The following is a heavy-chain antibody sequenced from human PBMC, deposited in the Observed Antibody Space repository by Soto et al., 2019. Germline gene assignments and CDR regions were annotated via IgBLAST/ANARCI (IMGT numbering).Heavy chain of an antibody. CDR1: GGSISSYY. Sequence: SETLSLTCTVSGGSISSYYWSWIRQPPGKGLEWIGYIYYSGSTNYNPSLKSRVTISVDTSKNQFSLKLSSVTAADTAVYYCATLWFGGRYWFDPWGQGTLVTVSS. CDR3: ATLWFGGRYWFDP. D-gene: IGHD3-10*01. CDR2: IYYSGST. J-gene: IGHJ5*02. V-gene: IGHV4-59*08.